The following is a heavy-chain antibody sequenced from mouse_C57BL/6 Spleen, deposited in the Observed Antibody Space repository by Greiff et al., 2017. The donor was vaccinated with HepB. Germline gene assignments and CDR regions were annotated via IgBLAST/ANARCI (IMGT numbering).Heavy chain of an antibody. Sequence: EVKVVESGGGLVQPGGSLSLSCAASGFTFTDYYMSWVRQPPGKALEWLGFIRNKANGYTTEYSASVKGRFTISRDNSQSILYLQMNALRAEDSATYYCARSFITTVVTRYFDVWGTGTTVTVSS. CDR2: IRNKANGYTT. CDR1: GFTFTDYY. V-gene: IGHV7-3*01. CDR3: ARSFITTVVTRYFDV. D-gene: IGHD1-1*01. J-gene: IGHJ1*03.